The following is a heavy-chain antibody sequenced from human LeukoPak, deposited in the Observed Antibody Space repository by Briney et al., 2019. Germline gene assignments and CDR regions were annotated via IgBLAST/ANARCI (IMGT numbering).Heavy chain of an antibody. J-gene: IGHJ3*02. CDR2: INPNSGGT. Sequence: ASVNVSCKASGYTFTVYYMHWVRQAPGQGLEWMGRINPNSGGTNYAQKFQGRVTMTRDTSISTAYMELSRLRSDDTAVYYCASTTLVGASRDAFDIWGQGTMVTVSS. CDR3: ASTTLVGASRDAFDI. D-gene: IGHD1-26*01. V-gene: IGHV1-2*06. CDR1: GYTFTVYY.